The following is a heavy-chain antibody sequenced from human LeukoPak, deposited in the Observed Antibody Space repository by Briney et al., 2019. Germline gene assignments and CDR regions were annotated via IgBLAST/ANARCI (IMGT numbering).Heavy chain of an antibody. J-gene: IGHJ4*02. CDR2: VDPSGGST. V-gene: IGHV1-46*01. CDR3: ARVINYDFWSANDY. D-gene: IGHD3-3*01. Sequence: EASVKVSCKASGYTFTSYGISWVRQAPGQGLEWMGIVDPSGGSTSYAQKFQGRVTMTRDTSTSTVYMELSSLRSEDTAVYYCARVINYDFWSANDYWGQGTLVTVSS. CDR1: GYTFTSYG.